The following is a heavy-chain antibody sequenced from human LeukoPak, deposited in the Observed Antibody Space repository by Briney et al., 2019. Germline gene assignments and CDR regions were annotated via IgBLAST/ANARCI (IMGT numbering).Heavy chain of an antibody. CDR2: ISSNGGTT. J-gene: IGHJ4*02. CDR3: VKDRPTWPIDY. Sequence: GGSLRLSCAASGFTFSNAWMSWVRQAPGKGLEWVSSISSNGGTTYYADSVKGRFTISRDNSKNTLYLQMNSLRAEDTAVYYCVKDRPTWPIDYWGQGTLVTVSS. CDR1: GFTFSNAW. V-gene: IGHV3-23*01. D-gene: IGHD5-12*01.